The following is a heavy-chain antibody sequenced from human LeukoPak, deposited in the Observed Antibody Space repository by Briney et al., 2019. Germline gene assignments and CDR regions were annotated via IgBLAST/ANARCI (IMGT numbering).Heavy chain of an antibody. J-gene: IGHJ4*02. CDR2: INPSGGST. D-gene: IGHD6-19*01. CDR3: ARDPHSSGWGLDY. CDR1: GYTFTSYG. V-gene: IGHV1-46*01. Sequence: GASVKVSCKASGYTFTSYGISWVRQAPGQGLEWMGIINPSGGSTSYAQKFQGRVTMTRDTSTSTVYMELSSLRSEDTAVYYCARDPHSSGWGLDYWGQGTLVTVSS.